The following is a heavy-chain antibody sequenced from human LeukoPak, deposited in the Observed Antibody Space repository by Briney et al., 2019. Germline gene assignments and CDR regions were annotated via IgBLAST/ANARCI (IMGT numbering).Heavy chain of an antibody. D-gene: IGHD2-2*01. J-gene: IGHJ4*02. V-gene: IGHV3-23*01. CDR1: GFTFSSYA. Sequence: GGSLRLSCAASGFTFSSYAMSWVRQAPGKGLEWVSAISGSGGSTYYADSVKGRFTISRVNSKNTLYLQMNSLRAEDTAVYYCAKISGVYCSSTSCFNYFDYWGQGTLVTVSS. CDR3: AKISGVYCSSTSCFNYFDY. CDR2: ISGSGGST.